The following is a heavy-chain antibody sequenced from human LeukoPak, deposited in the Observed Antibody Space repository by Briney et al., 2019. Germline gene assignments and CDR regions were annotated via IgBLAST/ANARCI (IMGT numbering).Heavy chain of an antibody. V-gene: IGHV5-51*01. Sequence: LGESLKISCKGSGGSFTTYYIAWVRQLPGKGLEWMGMIYPGDSDTRYSPSFQDQVTISADKSISTAYLQWSSLKASDTAVYYCARHEGYNWFDPWGQGTLVTVSS. J-gene: IGHJ5*02. CDR3: ARHEGYNWFDP. CDR1: GGSFTTYY. CDR2: IYPGDSDT.